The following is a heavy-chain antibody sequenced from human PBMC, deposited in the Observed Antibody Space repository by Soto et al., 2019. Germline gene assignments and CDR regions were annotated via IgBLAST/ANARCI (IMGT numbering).Heavy chain of an antibody. CDR3: ARDSGYDYPYDY. V-gene: IGHV4-31*03. CDR2: IYYSGST. D-gene: IGHD5-12*01. J-gene: IGHJ4*02. CDR1: GGSISSGGYY. Sequence: PSETLSLTCTVSGGSISSGGYYWRWIRQHPGKGLEWIGYIYYSGSTYYNPSLKSRVTISVDTSKNQFSLKLSSVTAADTAVYYCARDSGYDYPYDYWGQGTLVTVSS.